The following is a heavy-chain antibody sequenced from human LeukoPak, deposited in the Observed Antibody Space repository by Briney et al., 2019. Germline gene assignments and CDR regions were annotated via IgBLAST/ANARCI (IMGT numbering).Heavy chain of an antibody. CDR1: GFTVSSYW. CDR2: IKQDGSEK. D-gene: IGHD1-7*01. CDR3: ARFYKWNSQLFDY. V-gene: IGHV3-7*04. J-gene: IGHJ4*02. Sequence: PGGTLRLSCAASGFTVSSYWMSWVRQAPGKGLEWVANIKQDGSEKYYVDSVNGGFTISRDNAKNSLFLQMNSMTAEDTAAYYCARFYKWNSQLFDYWGQGTLVTVSS.